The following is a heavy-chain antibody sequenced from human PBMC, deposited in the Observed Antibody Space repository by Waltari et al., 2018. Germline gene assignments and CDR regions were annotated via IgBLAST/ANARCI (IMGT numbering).Heavy chain of an antibody. J-gene: IGHJ6*03. CDR2: IYYSGST. CDR3: ARSPETYYDFWSGYYRPYYYYMDV. CDR1: GGSISSYY. Sequence: QVQLQESGSGLVKPSETLSLTCTVSGGSISSYYWSWIRQPPGKGLEWIGYIYYSGSTNYNPALKSRVTISVDTSKNQFSLKLSSVTAADTAVYYCARSPETYYDFWSGYYRPYYYYMDVWGKGTTVTVSS. D-gene: IGHD3-3*01. V-gene: IGHV4-59*01.